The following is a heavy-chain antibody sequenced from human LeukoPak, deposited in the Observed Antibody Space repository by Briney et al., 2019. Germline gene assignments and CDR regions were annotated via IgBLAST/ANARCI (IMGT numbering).Heavy chain of an antibody. CDR3: ARWDVVAATHFDY. CDR2: ISSSSSSI. D-gene: IGHD2-15*01. Sequence: GGSLSLSCAASEFTLSSYAMTWVRQAPGKGLEWVSSISSSSSSIYYADSVKGRFTISRDNAKNSLYLQMNSLRAEDTALYYCARWDVVAATHFDYWGQGTLVTVSS. CDR1: EFTLSSYA. V-gene: IGHV3-21*04. J-gene: IGHJ4*02.